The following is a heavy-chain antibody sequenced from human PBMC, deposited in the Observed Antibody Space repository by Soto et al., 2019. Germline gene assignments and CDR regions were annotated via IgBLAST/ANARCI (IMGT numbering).Heavy chain of an antibody. J-gene: IGHJ3*01. V-gene: IGHV3-53*01. CDR2: IYSGGNT. CDR1: GLTVSNNY. Sequence: EVQLVESGGGLIQPGGSLRLSCAASGLTVSNNYMSWVRQAPGKGLEWVSVIYSGGNTNYAYSVKGRFIISRDNSKNTVHLQMNNLRAEDTAVYYCARGPNDGFTWGQGTTVTVSS. D-gene: IGHD1-1*01. CDR3: ARGPNDGFT.